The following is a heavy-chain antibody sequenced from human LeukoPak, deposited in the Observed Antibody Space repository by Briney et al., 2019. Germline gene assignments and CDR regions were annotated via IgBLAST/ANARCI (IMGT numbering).Heavy chain of an antibody. J-gene: IGHJ4*02. CDR2: INWNGGST. V-gene: IGHV3-20*04. D-gene: IGHD6-19*01. CDR1: GFTLDDYG. CDR3: AREIAVAGPYYFDY. Sequence: PGGSLRLSCAASGFTLDDYGMSWVRQVPGKGLEWVSGINWNGGSTGYADSVKGRFTISRDNAKNPLYLQMNSLRAEDTAVYYCAREIAVAGPYYFDYWGQGTLVTVSS.